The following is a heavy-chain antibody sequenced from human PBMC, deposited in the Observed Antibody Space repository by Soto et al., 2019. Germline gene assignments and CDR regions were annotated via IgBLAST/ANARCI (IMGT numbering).Heavy chain of an antibody. CDR2: INPNSGGT. D-gene: IGHD2-21*01. V-gene: IGHV1-2*02. J-gene: IGHJ3*02. Sequence: ASVKVSCKASGYTFTNYYIHWVRQAPGQGLEWMGWINPNSGGTNYAQKLHGRVTMTRAASISTAYMGLSRLRSDDTAVYSCARGISPKYCSGDSCYALGAFDIWGQGTMVTVS. CDR1: GYTFTNYY. CDR3: ARGISPKYCSGDSCYALGAFDI.